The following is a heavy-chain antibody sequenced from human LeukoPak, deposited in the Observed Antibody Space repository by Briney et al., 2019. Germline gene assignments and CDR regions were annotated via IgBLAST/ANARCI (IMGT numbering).Heavy chain of an antibody. CDR2: INPSGGST. V-gene: IGHV1-46*01. CDR3: ARVRSRVRGAFDI. Sequence: GASVKVSCKASGYTFTSYYMHWVRQAPGQGLEWVGIINPSGGSTSYAQKFQGRVTMTRDTSTSTVYMELSSLRSEDTAVYYCARVRSRVRGAFDIWGQGTMVTVSS. J-gene: IGHJ3*02. D-gene: IGHD3-10*01. CDR1: GYTFTSYY.